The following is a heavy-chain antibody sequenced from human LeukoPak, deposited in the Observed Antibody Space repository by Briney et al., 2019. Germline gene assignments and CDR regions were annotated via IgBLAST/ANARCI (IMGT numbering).Heavy chain of an antibody. Sequence: KYGESLKISCKGSGYSFTSYWIGWVRQMPGKGLEWMGIIYPGDSDTRYSPSFQGQVTISADKSISTAYLQWSSLKASDTAMYYCARRVDREYSYGTIDYWGQGTLVTVSS. J-gene: IGHJ4*02. CDR1: GYSFTSYW. D-gene: IGHD5-18*01. V-gene: IGHV5-51*01. CDR3: ARRVDREYSYGTIDY. CDR2: IYPGDSDT.